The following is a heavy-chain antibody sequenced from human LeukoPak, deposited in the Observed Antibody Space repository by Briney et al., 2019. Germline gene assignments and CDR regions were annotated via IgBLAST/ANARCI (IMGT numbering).Heavy chain of an antibody. CDR1: GFTFSSYA. D-gene: IGHD5-12*01. CDR3: AKGRPGYSGYGYFDY. Sequence: GGSLRLSCAASGFTFSSYAMSWVRQAPGKGLEWVSVIYSGGSTYYADSVKGRFTISRDNSKNTLYLQMNSLRAEDTAVYYCAKGRPGYSGYGYFDYWGQGTLVTVSS. CDR2: IYSGGST. V-gene: IGHV3-23*03. J-gene: IGHJ4*02.